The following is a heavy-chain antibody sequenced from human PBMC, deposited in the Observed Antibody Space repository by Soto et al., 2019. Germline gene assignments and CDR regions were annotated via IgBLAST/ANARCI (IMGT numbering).Heavy chain of an antibody. CDR3: AKYNSRSDIDDAFDI. V-gene: IGHV3-23*01. D-gene: IGHD5-12*01. J-gene: IGHJ3*02. CDR1: RFTFSIYA. Sequence: EVQLLESGGGLVQPGGSLRLSCAASRFTFSIYAMTWVRQAPGKGLEWVSTVSGSGGSTYYADSVKGRFTISRDNSKNTLYLQMNSLRAEDTAVYYCAKYNSRSDIDDAFDIWGQGTMVTVSS. CDR2: VSGSGGST.